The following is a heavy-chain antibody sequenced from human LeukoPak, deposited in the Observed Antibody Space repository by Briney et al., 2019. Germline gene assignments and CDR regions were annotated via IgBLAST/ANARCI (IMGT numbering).Heavy chain of an antibody. V-gene: IGHV3-9*01. CDR1: GFTFDDYA. CDR3: AKDTKWFGELFFDY. J-gene: IGHJ4*02. CDR2: ISWNSGSI. D-gene: IGHD3-10*01. Sequence: GGSLRLSCAASGFTFDDYAMHWVRQAPGKGLEWVSGISWNSGSIGYADSVKGRFTISRDNAKNSLYLQMNSLRAEDTALYYCAKDTKWFGELFFDYWGQGTLVTVSS.